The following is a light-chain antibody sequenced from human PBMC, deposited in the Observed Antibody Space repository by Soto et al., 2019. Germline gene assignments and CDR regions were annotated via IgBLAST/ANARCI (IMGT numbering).Light chain of an antibody. CDR1: ESVSNY. J-gene: IGKJ1*01. V-gene: IGKV3-15*01. Sequence: THYPDAVPFSSGDSPTVSCLSSESVSNYLAWYQQKPGQAPRLLIYGASARETGIPDRFSGSGSGTEYTLTISSLQSEDFAVYYCQQYDKCPRTFGQGTKVDI. CDR3: QQYDKCPRT. CDR2: GAS.